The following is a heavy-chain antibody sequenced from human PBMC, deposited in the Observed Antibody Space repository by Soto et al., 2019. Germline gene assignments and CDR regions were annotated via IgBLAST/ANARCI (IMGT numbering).Heavy chain of an antibody. V-gene: IGHV4-34*01. J-gene: IGHJ5*02. CDR1: GGSFSGYY. Sequence: QVQLQQWGAGLLKPSETLSLTCAVYGGSFSGYYWSWIRQPPGKGLEWIGEINHSGSTNYNPSLKSRVTISVDTSKNQFSLKLSSVTAADTAVYYCARGLGGYYDFWSGYSFKSSWFDPWGQGTLVTVSS. D-gene: IGHD3-3*01. CDR3: ARGLGGYYDFWSGYSFKSSWFDP. CDR2: INHSGST.